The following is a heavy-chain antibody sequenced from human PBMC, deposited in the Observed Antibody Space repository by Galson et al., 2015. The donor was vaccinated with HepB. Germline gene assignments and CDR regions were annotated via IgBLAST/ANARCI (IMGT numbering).Heavy chain of an antibody. V-gene: IGHV3-15*01. D-gene: IGHD2-8*02. J-gene: IGHJ5*02. Sequence: SLRLSCAASGFPFNNAWMNWVRQAPGMGLEWVGRIKSKTDGETTDYAAPVKGRFTISRDDSKNRLYLQMNSLKPEDTAVYYCTTDVYYSTYWSWLDPWGQGTLVTVSS. CDR2: IKSKTDGETT. CDR1: GFPFNNAW. CDR3: TTDVYYSTYWSWLDP.